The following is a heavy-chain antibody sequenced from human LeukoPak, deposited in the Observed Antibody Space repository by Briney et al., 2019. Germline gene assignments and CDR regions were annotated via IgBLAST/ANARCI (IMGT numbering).Heavy chain of an antibody. V-gene: IGHV3-23*01. CDR2: ISGSGGST. J-gene: IGHJ4*02. D-gene: IGHD2-2*01. CDR1: GFTFSSYA. Sequence: GGSLRLSCAASGFTFSSYAMSWVRQAPGKGLEWVSAISGSGGSTYYADSVKGRFTISRDNAKNSLYLQMNSLRAEDTAVYYCARDRTYCSSTSCYLDYWGQGTLVTVSS. CDR3: ARDRTYCSSTSCYLDY.